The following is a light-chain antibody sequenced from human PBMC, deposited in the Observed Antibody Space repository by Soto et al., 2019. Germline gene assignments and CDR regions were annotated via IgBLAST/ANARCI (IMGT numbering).Light chain of an antibody. CDR3: SSYTSSSTRV. CDR1: SSDVGGYSY. V-gene: IGLV2-14*01. CDR2: EVS. Sequence: QSALTQPASVSGSPGQSITISCTGTSSDVGGYSYVSWYQQHPGKAPKLMIYEVSNRPSGVSNRFSGSKSGNMASLTISGLQAEDEADYYCSSYTSSSTRVFGGGTKLTVL. J-gene: IGLJ2*01.